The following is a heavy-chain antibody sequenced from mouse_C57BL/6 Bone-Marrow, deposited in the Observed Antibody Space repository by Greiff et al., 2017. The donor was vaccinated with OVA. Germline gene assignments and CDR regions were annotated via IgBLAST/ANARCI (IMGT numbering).Heavy chain of an antibody. J-gene: IGHJ4*01. Sequence: QVQLQQSGPGLVQPSQSLSITCTVSGFSLTSYGVHWVRQSPGKGLEWLGVIWSGGRTDYNAAFISRLSISKDNSKSQGCCKRNSLQDDDTATYDGARKGYYDDGYAMDYWGQGTSVTVSS. CDR1: GFSLTSYG. V-gene: IGHV2-2*01. CDR2: IWSGGRT. D-gene: IGHD2-4*01. CDR3: ARKGYYDDGYAMDY.